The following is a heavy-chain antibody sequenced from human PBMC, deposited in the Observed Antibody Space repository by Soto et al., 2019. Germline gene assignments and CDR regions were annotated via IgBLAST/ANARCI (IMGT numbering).Heavy chain of an antibody. CDR1: GGSIRSGDYY. CDR3: ARGGYYYDSSGPLDY. D-gene: IGHD3-22*01. J-gene: IGHJ4*02. CDR2: IFYSGTT. Sequence: SETLSLTCTVSGGSIRSGDYYWSWIRQPPGKGLEWIGYIFYSGTTYYSPSLKSRVAISVHTSENQFSLRLSSVTAADTAVYYCARGGYYYDSSGPLDYWGQGNLVTVSS. V-gene: IGHV4-30-4*01.